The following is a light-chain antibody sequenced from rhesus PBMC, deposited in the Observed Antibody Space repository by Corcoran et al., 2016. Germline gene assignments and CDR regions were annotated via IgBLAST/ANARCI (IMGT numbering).Light chain of an antibody. CDR2: KAS. CDR1: ENVNNY. J-gene: IGKJ1*01. V-gene: IGKV1-74*01. Sequence: DIQMTQSPSSLSASVGDRVTITCRTSENVNNYLNWYQQKPGKAPKLLIYKASTLQSGVPSRLSGSGSGTDYTFTISSLQSEDVATYYCQHNYGTPRTFGQGTKVEIK. CDR3: QHNYGTPRT.